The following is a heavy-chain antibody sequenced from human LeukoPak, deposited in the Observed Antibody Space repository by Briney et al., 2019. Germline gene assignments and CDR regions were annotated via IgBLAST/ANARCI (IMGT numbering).Heavy chain of an antibody. CDR3: ARDLGASGYYYGGF. J-gene: IGHJ4*02. CDR1: GGTFSSYA. CDR2: IIPIFGTA. D-gene: IGHD3-22*01. Sequence: ASVKVSCKASGGTFSSYAISWVRQAPGQGLEWMGGIIPIFGTANYAQKFQGRVTITTDESTSTAYMELRSLRSDDTAVYYCARDLGASGYYYGGFWGQGTLVTVSS. V-gene: IGHV1-69*05.